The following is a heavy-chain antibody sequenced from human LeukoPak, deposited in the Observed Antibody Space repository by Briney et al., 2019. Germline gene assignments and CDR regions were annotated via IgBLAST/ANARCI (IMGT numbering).Heavy chain of an antibody. J-gene: IGHJ6*02. CDR1: GFIFSNAW. V-gene: IGHV3-15*01. CDR2: IKSKVDGGTT. D-gene: IGHD3-3*01. CDR3: SSPRDFGSASYYYGMDV. Sequence: GGSLRLSCAASGFIFSNAWMRWVRQAPGKGLEWVGRIKSKVDGGTTDYAAPVKGRFTISRDDSKNMLYVQMNRLTTEDTAVYFCSSPRDFGSASYYYGMDVWGQGTTVTVSS.